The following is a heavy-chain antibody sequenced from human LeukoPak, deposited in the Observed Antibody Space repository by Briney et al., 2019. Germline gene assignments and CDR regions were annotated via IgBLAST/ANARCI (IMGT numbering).Heavy chain of an antibody. V-gene: IGHV4-34*01. Sequence: SETLSLTWAVYGGSFSGYYWSWIRQPPGKGLEWIGEINHSGSTNYNPSLKSRVTISVDTSKNQFSLKLSSVTAADTAVYYCARKGRGYSYGYFDYWGQGTLVTVSS. D-gene: IGHD5-18*01. CDR3: ARKGRGYSYGYFDY. CDR1: GGSFSGYY. CDR2: INHSGST. J-gene: IGHJ4*02.